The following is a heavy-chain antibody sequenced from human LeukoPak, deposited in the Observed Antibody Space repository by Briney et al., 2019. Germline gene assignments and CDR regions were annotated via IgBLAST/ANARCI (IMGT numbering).Heavy chain of an antibody. J-gene: IGHJ6*02. D-gene: IGHD3-22*01. V-gene: IGHV3-33*01. CDR2: IWCDGSNK. Sequence: GRSLRLSCAASGFTFSSYGMHWVRQAPGKGLEWVAVIWCDGSNKYYADSVKGRFTISRDNSKNTLYLQMNSLRAEDTAVYYCARDPSSGFSYYYGMDVWGQGTTVTVSS. CDR3: ARDPSSGFSYYYGMDV. CDR1: GFTFSSYG.